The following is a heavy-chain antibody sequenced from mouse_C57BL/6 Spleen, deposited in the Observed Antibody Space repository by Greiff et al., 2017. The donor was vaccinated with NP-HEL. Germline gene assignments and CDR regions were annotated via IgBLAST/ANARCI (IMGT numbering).Heavy chain of an antibody. CDR3: AGDYDGYWYFDV. J-gene: IGHJ1*03. CDR2: ITHSGET. Sequence: VQWVESGPGLVKPSQSLFLTCSLTGFPITSGYYWIWIRQSPGKPLEWMGYITHSGETFYNPSLPSPISITRETSKNQFFLQLNSVTTEDTAMYYCAGDYDGYWYFDVWGTGTTVTVSS. V-gene: IGHV12-3*01. D-gene: IGHD2-3*01. CDR1: GFPITSGYY.